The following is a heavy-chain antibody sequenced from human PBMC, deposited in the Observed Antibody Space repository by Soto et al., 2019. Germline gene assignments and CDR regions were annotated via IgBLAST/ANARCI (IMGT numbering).Heavy chain of an antibody. CDR1: GGSISSHY. V-gene: IGHV4-59*11. J-gene: IGHJ6*02. CDR2: IYYRGNT. Sequence: QVQLEESGPGLVKPSETLSLTCTVSGGSISSHYWSWVRQAPGKGLEWIGCIYYRGNTFYNPSLKRQGTISVDTSNNQFSLKLDSVTPADAAVYYCARDGREASGIDVWGQGTAVTVSS. CDR3: ARDGREASGIDV. D-gene: IGHD1-26*01.